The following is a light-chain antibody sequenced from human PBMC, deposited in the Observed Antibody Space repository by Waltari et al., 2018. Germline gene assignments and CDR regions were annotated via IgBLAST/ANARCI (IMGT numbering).Light chain of an antibody. V-gene: IGLV5-45*03. J-gene: IGLJ2*01. Sequence: QAVLTQPSSLSASPGASASLTSPLRSGINVGSYRIYWYQQNPGSPPQYLLRYKSDPDKNQDPRVPRRFSGSKDASANAGILLISGLQSEDEADYYCMIWHNNAVVFGGGTTLTVL. CDR2: YKSDPDK. CDR3: MIWHNNAVV. CDR1: SGINVGSYR.